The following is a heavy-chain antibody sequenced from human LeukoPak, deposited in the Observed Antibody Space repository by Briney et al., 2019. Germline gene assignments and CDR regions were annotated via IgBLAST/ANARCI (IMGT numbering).Heavy chain of an antibody. CDR1: GFTFSSYA. V-gene: IGHV3-23*01. D-gene: IGHD6-19*01. Sequence: GGSLRLSCAASGFTFSSYAMSWVRQAPGKGLEWVSAISGSGGSTYYADSVKGRFTISRDNSKNTLYLQMNSLGAEDTAVYYCALRTFSSGWSFDIWGQGTMVTVSS. J-gene: IGHJ3*02. CDR2: ISGSGGST. CDR3: ALRTFSSGWSFDI.